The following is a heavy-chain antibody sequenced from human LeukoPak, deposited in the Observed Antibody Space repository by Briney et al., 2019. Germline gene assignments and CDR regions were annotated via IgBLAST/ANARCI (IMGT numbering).Heavy chain of an antibody. Sequence: QPGGCLRLSCAASGFTFSSYAMSWGRQAPGKGLGWGSAISGSGGSTDYADSEKGGVTISRENSKKTLYVQKRRVRAEETALYYSAKNDWGSYSGLAYWGQGTLVTVSS. V-gene: IGHV3-23*01. CDR2: ISGSGGST. CDR3: AKNDWGSYSGLAY. D-gene: IGHD3-16*01. CDR1: GFTFSSYA. J-gene: IGHJ4*02.